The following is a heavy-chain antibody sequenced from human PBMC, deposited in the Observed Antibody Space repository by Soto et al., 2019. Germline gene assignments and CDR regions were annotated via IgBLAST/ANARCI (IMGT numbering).Heavy chain of an antibody. J-gene: IGHJ4*02. CDR1: GFTFSRYS. CDR3: ARGSSNWAYYVDF. CDR2: ITSSGTTV. V-gene: IGHV3-48*02. D-gene: IGHD6-13*01. Sequence: EVHLVESGGGLVQPGGSLRLSCAASGFTFSRYSLNWVRQAPGKGLEWVSYITSSGTTVYYADSVRGRFTISRDNAKNSLYLQMNSLRYDDTAVYYCARGSSNWAYYVDFWGQGNLVTVSS.